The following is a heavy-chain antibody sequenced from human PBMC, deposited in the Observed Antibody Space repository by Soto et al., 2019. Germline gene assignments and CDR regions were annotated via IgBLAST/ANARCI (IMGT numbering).Heavy chain of an antibody. CDR2: IYSGGTT. J-gene: IGHJ5*02. CDR3: ARNGDSSDYRGWFDP. D-gene: IGHD3-22*01. V-gene: IGHV3-66*01. CDR1: GFTVSSNY. Sequence: EVQLVESGGGLVQPGGSLRLSCAASGFTVSSNYMSWGRQAPGKGREWVSVIYSGGTTYYADSVKGRFTISRDNSKNTLYLQMNSLRAEDTAVYYCARNGDSSDYRGWFDPWGQGTRVTVSS.